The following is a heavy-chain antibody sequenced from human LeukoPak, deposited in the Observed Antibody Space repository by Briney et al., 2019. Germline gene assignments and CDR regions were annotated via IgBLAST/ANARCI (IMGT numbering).Heavy chain of an antibody. CDR1: GYSISSGYY. J-gene: IGHJ5*02. CDR3: ARDPSSST. CDR2: IYHSGST. V-gene: IGHV4-38-2*02. Sequence: SETLSLTCTVSGYSISSGYYWGWIRQPPGKGLEWIGSIYHSGSTYYNPSLKSRVTISVDTSKNQFSLKLSSVTAADPAVYYCARDPSSSTWGQGTLVTVSS. D-gene: IGHD6-13*01.